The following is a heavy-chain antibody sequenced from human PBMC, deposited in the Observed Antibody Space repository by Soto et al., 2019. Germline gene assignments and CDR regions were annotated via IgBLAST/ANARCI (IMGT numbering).Heavy chain of an antibody. CDR3: AKAAESSSWNTEFHD. V-gene: IGHV4-30-2*01. CDR1: GGSISSGGYS. D-gene: IGHD6-13*01. Sequence: PSETLSLTCAVSGGSISSGGYSWSWIRQPPGKGLEWIGYIYHSGSTYYNPSLKSRVTIYVDTSKNQFSLTLSSVTAADAALYYCAKAAESSSWNTEFHDWGPGTLVTVSS. CDR2: IYHSGST. J-gene: IGHJ4*02.